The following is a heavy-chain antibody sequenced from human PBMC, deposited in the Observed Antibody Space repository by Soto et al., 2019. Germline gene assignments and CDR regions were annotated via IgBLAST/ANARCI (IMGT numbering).Heavy chain of an antibody. Sequence: GRTLKISSAAYGLTVSSNYMSCVRQAPGKGLEWVSVIYSGGSTYYADSVKGRFTISRDNSKNTLYLQMNSLRAEDTAVYYCAIFLGAVAGTYIGMDVLGQGTPVT. CDR2: IYSGGST. CDR1: GLTVSSNY. J-gene: IGHJ6*02. CDR3: AIFLGAVAGTYIGMDV. D-gene: IGHD6-19*01. V-gene: IGHV3-53*01.